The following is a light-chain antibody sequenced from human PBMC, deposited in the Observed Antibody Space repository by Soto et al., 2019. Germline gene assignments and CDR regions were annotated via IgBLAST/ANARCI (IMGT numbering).Light chain of an antibody. V-gene: IGKV1-5*01. CDR3: QQYDNYSWT. CDR2: DAS. J-gene: IGKJ1*01. CDR1: QTISSW. Sequence: DIQMTQSPSTLSGSVVDRVTITCRASQTISSWLAWYQQKPGKAPKILIYDASTLESGVPSRFSGSGSGTEFTLTISSLQPDDFATYYCQQYDNYSWTFGQGTKVDIK.